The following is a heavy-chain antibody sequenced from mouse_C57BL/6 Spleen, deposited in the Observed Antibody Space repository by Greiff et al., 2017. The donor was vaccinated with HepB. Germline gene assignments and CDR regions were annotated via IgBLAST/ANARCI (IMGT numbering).Heavy chain of an antibody. CDR2: IYPSDSET. CDR3: ARTLYGSSRYWYFDV. D-gene: IGHD1-1*01. V-gene: IGHV1-61*01. J-gene: IGHJ1*03. Sequence: VKLQQPGAELVRPGSSVKLSCKASGYTFTSYWMDWVKQRPGQGLEWIGNIYPSDSETHYNQKFKDKATLTVDKSSSTAYMQLSSLTTEDSAVYYCARTLYGSSRYWYFDVWGTGTTVTVSS. CDR1: GYTFTSYW.